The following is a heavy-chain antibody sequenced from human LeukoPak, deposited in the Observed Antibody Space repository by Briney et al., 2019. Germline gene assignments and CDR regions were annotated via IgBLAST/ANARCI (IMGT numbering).Heavy chain of an antibody. CDR1: GFTFSSYA. CDR2: ISFDGSNA. CDR3: AKNRGYSYGFDY. V-gene: IGHV3-30-3*01. Sequence: GGSLRLSRAASGFTFSSYAMHWVRQAPGKGLEWVAVISFDGSNAYYADSVRGRFTISRDNSKDTLYLQMNSLRAEDTALYYCAKNRGYSYGFDYWGQGTLVTVSS. D-gene: IGHD5-18*01. J-gene: IGHJ4*02.